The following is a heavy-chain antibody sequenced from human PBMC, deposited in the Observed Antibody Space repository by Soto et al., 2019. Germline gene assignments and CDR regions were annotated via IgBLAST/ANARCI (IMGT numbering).Heavy chain of an antibody. CDR3: AKDRPEYDFWSGYWRFDY. J-gene: IGHJ4*02. Sequence: GGSLRLSCAASGFTFSSYEMNWVRQAPGKGLEWVSYISSSGSGTTYYADSVKGRFTISRDNSKNTVYLQMNSLRAEDTAVYYCAKDRPEYDFWSGYWRFDYWGQGTLVTVSS. CDR2: ISSSGSGTT. CDR1: GFTFSSYE. V-gene: IGHV3-48*03. D-gene: IGHD3-3*01.